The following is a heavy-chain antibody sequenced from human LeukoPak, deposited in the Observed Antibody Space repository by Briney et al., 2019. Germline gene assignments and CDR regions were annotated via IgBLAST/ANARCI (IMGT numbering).Heavy chain of an antibody. CDR1: GGSISSYY. Sequence: PSETLSLTCTVSGGSISSYYWSWIRQPPGKGLEWIGEINHSGSTNYNPSLKSRVTISVDTSKNQFSLKLSSVTAADTAVYYCARPSYGFSFYYMDVWGKGTTVTVSS. J-gene: IGHJ6*03. CDR2: INHSGST. CDR3: ARPSYGFSFYYMDV. D-gene: IGHD5-18*01. V-gene: IGHV4-34*01.